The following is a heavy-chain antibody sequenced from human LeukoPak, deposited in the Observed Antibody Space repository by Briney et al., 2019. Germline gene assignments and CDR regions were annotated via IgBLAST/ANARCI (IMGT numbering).Heavy chain of an antibody. Sequence: SETLSLTCAVYGGSFSGYYWSWIRQPPGKGLEWIGEINHSGSTNYNPSLKSRVTISVDTSKNQFSLKLSSVTAADTAVYYCARGSLYDFWSGYHYYFDYWGQGTLVTVSS. V-gene: IGHV4-34*01. CDR2: INHSGST. J-gene: IGHJ4*02. CDR1: GGSFSGYY. D-gene: IGHD3-3*01. CDR3: ARGSLYDFWSGYHYYFDY.